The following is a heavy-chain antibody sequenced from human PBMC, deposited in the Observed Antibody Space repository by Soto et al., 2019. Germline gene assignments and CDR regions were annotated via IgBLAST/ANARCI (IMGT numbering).Heavy chain of an antibody. CDR1: GGSISSYY. J-gene: IGHJ5*02. CDR3: ARHDSNWFDP. Sequence: SETLSLTCTVSGGSISSYYLSWIRQPPGKGLEWIGYIYYSGSTNCNPSLKSRVTISVDTSKNQFSLKLSSVTAADTAVYYCARHDSNWFDPWGQGTLVTVSS. CDR2: IYYSGST. D-gene: IGHD2-21*02. V-gene: IGHV4-59*08.